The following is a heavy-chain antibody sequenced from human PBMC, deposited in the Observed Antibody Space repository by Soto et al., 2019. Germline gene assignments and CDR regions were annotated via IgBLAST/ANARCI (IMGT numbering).Heavy chain of an antibody. D-gene: IGHD4-17*01. CDR2: ISSSSSYI. J-gene: IGHJ4*02. Sequence: GGSLRLSCAASGFTFSSYSMNWVRQAPGKGLEWVSSISSSSSYIYYADSVKGRFTISRDNAKNSLYLQMNSLRAEDTAVYYCARHLAVTTPLDYWGQGTLVTVSS. V-gene: IGHV3-21*01. CDR1: GFTFSSYS. CDR3: ARHLAVTTPLDY.